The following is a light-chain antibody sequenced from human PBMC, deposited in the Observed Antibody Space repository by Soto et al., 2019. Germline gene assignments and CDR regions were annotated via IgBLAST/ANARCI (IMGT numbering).Light chain of an antibody. J-gene: IGLJ2*01. Sequence: QSVLTQPPSVSGSPGQSVTISCTGTSSDVGSYNRVSWYQQPPGTAPKLMIYEVSNRHSGVPDRFSGSKSGNTASLTISGLQAEDEADYYCSSYTSSSTFAFGGGTKLTVL. CDR3: SSYTSSSTFA. V-gene: IGLV2-18*02. CDR2: EVS. CDR1: SSDVGSYNR.